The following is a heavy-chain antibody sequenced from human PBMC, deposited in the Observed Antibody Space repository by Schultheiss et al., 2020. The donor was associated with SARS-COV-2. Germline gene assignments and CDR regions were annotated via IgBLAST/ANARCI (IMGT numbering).Heavy chain of an antibody. CDR1: GGTFSSYA. J-gene: IGHJ4*02. Sequence: SVKVSCKASGGTFSSYAISWVRQAPGQGLEWMGGIIPIFGTANYAQKFQGRVTITADKSTSTAYMELSSLRSEDTAVYYCASSSYYYDSSGYADWGQGTLVTVSS. V-gene: IGHV1-69*06. CDR2: IIPIFGTA. CDR3: ASSSYYYDSSGYAD. D-gene: IGHD3-22*01.